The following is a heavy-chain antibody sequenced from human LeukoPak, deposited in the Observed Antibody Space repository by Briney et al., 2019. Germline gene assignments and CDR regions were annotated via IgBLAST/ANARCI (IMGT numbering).Heavy chain of an antibody. V-gene: IGHV1-8*01. CDR3: ARGPLLSGAFDI. CDR2: MNPNSGNT. J-gene: IGHJ3*02. CDR1: GYTFTSYD. Sequence: ASVKVSCKASGYTFTSYDINWVRKATGQGLEWMGWMNPNSGNTGYAQKFQGRVTMTRNTSISTAYMELSSLRSEDTAVYYCARGPLLSGAFDIWGQGTMVTVSS. D-gene: IGHD5-12*01.